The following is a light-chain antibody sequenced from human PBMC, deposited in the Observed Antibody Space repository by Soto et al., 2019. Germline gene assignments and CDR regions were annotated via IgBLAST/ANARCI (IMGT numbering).Light chain of an antibody. CDR1: QGISSY. V-gene: IGKV1-9*01. J-gene: IGKJ3*01. CDR3: QQLNGFPFT. Sequence: DIQLTQSPPFLSASVGDRVTISCRASQGISSYLAWYQQKPGKAPKLLIYAASTLQSGVPSRFSGSGSGTEFTLAISSLQPEDFATYYCQQLNGFPFTFGPGTKVDIK. CDR2: AAS.